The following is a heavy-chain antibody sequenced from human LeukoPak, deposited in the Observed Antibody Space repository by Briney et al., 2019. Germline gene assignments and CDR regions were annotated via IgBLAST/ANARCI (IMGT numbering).Heavy chain of an antibody. V-gene: IGHV1-18*01. CDR1: GYTYTSYG. Sequence: ASVKVSCKASGYTYTSYGISWVRQAPGQGLEWMGWISAYNRNTNYAQKLQGRVTMTTDTSTCTAYMELRSLRSDNTAVYYCAHLRMYYYDSSGSVEAFDIWGQGTMVTVSS. CDR2: ISAYNRNT. CDR3: AHLRMYYYDSSGSVEAFDI. J-gene: IGHJ3*02. D-gene: IGHD3-22*01.